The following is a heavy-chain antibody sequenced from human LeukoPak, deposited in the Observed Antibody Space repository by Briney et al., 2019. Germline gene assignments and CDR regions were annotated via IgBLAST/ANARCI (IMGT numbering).Heavy chain of an antibody. Sequence: GGSLRLSCAASGFTFSSYGMHWVRLAPGKGLEWVAVISRDGSDKYYTDSVKGRFTISRDNSKNTLYLEMNSLRTEDTAVYYCARDQVQNYYYSGMDVWGQGTTVTVSS. CDR1: GFTFSSYG. CDR2: ISRDGSDK. J-gene: IGHJ6*02. CDR3: ARDQVQNYYYSGMDV. V-gene: IGHV3-30*03. D-gene: IGHD2/OR15-2a*01.